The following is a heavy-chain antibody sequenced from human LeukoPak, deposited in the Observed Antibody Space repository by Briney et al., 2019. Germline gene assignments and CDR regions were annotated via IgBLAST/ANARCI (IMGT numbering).Heavy chain of an antibody. D-gene: IGHD3/OR15-3a*01. Sequence: GGSLRLYCAASGITFSSYAMSWVRQAPGKGLEWVSTISGSGGNTYYADSVKGRFTISRDDSENTLYLQMNSLRAEDTAVYYCAKKMGGLAGSFDYWGHGTLVTVSS. CDR3: AKKMGGLAGSFDY. CDR1: GITFSSYA. CDR2: ISGSGGNT. J-gene: IGHJ4*01. V-gene: IGHV3-23*01.